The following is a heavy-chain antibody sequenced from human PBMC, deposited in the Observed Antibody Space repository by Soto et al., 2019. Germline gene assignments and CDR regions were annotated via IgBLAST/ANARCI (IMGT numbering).Heavy chain of an antibody. CDR1: GFTFSSYW. V-gene: IGHV3-74*01. D-gene: IGHD6-6*01. CDR3: ARDTRLVPPIDY. Sequence: GGSLRLSCAASGFTFSSYWMHWVRQAPGKGLVWVSRINSDGSSTSYADTVKGRFTISRDNAKNTLYLQMNSLRAEDTAVYYCARDTRLVPPIDYWGQGTLVTVSS. J-gene: IGHJ4*02. CDR2: INSDGSST.